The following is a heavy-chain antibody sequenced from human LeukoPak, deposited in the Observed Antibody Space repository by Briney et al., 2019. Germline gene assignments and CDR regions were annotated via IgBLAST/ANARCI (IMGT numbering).Heavy chain of an antibody. D-gene: IGHD1-26*01. CDR1: GYTFTSYY. J-gene: IGHJ3*02. CDR3: ARDRREAVGTTNFDI. CDR2: INPSGGST. Sequence: ASVKVSCKASGYTFTSYYMHWVRQAPGQGLEWMGIINPSGGSTSYAQKFQGRVTMTRDTSTSTVYMELSSLRSEDTAVYYCARDRREAVGTTNFDIWGQGTMVTVSS. V-gene: IGHV1-46*01.